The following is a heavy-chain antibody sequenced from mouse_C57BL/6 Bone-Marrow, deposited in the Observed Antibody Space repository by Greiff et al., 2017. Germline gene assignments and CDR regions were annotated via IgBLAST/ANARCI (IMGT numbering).Heavy chain of an antibody. D-gene: IGHD2-10*02. CDR3: ASPYGIQFAY. Sequence: DVHLVESGGDLVKPGGSLKLSCAASGFTFSSYGMSWVRQTPDKRLEWVATISSGGSYTYYPDSVKGRFTISRDNAKNTLYLQMSSLKSEDTAMYYCASPYGIQFAYWGQGTLVTVSA. J-gene: IGHJ3*01. CDR1: GFTFSSYG. V-gene: IGHV5-6*01. CDR2: ISSGGSYT.